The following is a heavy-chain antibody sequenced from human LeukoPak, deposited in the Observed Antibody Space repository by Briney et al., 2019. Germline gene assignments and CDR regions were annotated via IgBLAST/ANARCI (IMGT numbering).Heavy chain of an antibody. J-gene: IGHJ4*02. CDR1: GVSFSVYY. D-gene: IGHD2-21*02. CDR2: INLSGST. CDR3: ARGGFYCGDDCYY. Sequence: SETLSLTCAVYGVSFSVYYWSWIRQPPEKGLEWIGEINLSGSTNYNPSLKSRVTISIDTSKNQFSLKLSSVTAADTVVYYCARGGFYCGDDCYYWGQGTLVTVSS. V-gene: IGHV4-34*01.